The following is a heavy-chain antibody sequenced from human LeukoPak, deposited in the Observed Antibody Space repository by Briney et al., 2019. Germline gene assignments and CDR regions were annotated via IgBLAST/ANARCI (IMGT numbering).Heavy chain of an antibody. CDR3: ARALPGRYYYHMDV. CDR2: INHSGST. J-gene: IGHJ6*03. D-gene: IGHD3-10*01. V-gene: IGHV4-39*07. CDR1: GGSISSSSYY. Sequence: SETLSLTCTVSGGSISSSSYYWGWIRQPPGKGLEWIGEINHSGSTNYNPSLKSRVTISVDTSKNQFSLKLSSVTAADTAVYYCARALPGRYYYHMDVWGKGTTVTVSS.